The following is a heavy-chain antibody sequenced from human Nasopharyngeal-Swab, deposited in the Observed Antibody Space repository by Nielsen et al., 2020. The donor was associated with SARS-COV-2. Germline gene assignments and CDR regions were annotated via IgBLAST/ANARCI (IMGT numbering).Heavy chain of an antibody. CDR3: AKSRWGYDSSGYTVYYYYYYGMDV. V-gene: IGHV3-30*18. CDR1: GFTFSSYG. D-gene: IGHD3-22*01. Sequence: GESLKISCAASGFTFSSYGMHWVRQAPGKGLEWVAVISYDGSNKYYGDSVKGRFTISRDNSKNTLYLQMNSLRAEDTAVYYCAKSRWGYDSSGYTVYYYYYYGMDVWGQGTTVTVSS. J-gene: IGHJ6*02. CDR2: ISYDGSNK.